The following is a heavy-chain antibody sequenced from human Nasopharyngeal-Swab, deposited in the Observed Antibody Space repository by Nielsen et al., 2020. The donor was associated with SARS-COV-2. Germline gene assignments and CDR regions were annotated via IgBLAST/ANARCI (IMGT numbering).Heavy chain of an antibody. J-gene: IGHJ6*02. CDR2: ISSSSSYI. V-gene: IGHV3-21*01. Sequence: VRQAPGKGLEWVSSISSSSSYIYYADSVKGRFTISRDNAKNSLYLQMNSLRAEDTAVYYCARGRAMIVVVDPYCMDVWGQGTTVTVSS. CDR3: ARGRAMIVVVDPYCMDV. D-gene: IGHD3-22*01.